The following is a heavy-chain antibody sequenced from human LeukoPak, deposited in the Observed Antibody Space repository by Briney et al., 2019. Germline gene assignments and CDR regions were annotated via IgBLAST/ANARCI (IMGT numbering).Heavy chain of an antibody. J-gene: IGHJ5*02. CDR2: IIHSGST. CDR1: GGSFSGFY. D-gene: IGHD2-2*02. V-gene: IGHV4-34*12. Sequence: PSETLSLTCAVNGGSFSGFYWSWIRQPPGKGLEWIGRIIHSGSTNYNPSLRSRVTMSLDSSKKQISLKLSSVTAADTAVYYCARASSCDSSTCYNLSWFAPWGQGTLVTVSS. CDR3: ARASSCDSSTCYNLSWFAP.